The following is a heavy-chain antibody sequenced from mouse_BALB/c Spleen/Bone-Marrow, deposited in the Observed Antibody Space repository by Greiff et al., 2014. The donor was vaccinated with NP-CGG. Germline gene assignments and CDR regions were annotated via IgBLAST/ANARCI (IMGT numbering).Heavy chain of an antibody. CDR1: EYEFPSYD. J-gene: IGHJ3*01. CDR2: INSDGGST. CDR3: ARHGDYYGSSLFAY. V-gene: IGHV5-2*01. D-gene: IGHD1-1*01. Sequence: EVHLVESGGGLVQPGESLKLSCESNEYEFPSYDMSWVRKTPEKRLELVAAINSDGGSTYYPDTMERRFIISRDNSKKTLYLQMSSLRSEDTAFYYCARHGDYYGSSLFAYWGQGTLVTVSA.